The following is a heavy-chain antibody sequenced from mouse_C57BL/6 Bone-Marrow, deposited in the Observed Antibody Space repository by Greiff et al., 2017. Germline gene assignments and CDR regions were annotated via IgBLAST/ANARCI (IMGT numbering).Heavy chain of an antibody. CDR3: ARLTGTLYYFDY. Sequence: VQLQQSGPELVKPGASVKISCKASGYSFTGYYMNWVKQSPEKSLEWIGEINPSTGGTTYNQKFKAKATLTVDKSSSTAYMQLKSLTSEDSAVYYCARLTGTLYYFDYWGQGTTLTVSS. J-gene: IGHJ2*01. D-gene: IGHD4-1*01. CDR2: INPSTGGT. V-gene: IGHV1-42*01. CDR1: GYSFTGYY.